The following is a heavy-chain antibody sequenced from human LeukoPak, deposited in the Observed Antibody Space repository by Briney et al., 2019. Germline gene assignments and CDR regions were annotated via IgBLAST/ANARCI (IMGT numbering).Heavy chain of an antibody. J-gene: IGHJ4*02. CDR2: INAGNGNT. CDR3: ARVSWVTAYLPFDY. Sequence: ASVKVSCKASGYTFTSYAMHWVRQAPGQRLEWMGWINAGNGNTKYSQKFQGRVTITRDTSASTAYMELSSLRSEDTAVYYCARVSWVTAYLPFDYWGQGTLVTVSS. CDR1: GYTFTSYA. D-gene: IGHD2-21*02. V-gene: IGHV1-3*01.